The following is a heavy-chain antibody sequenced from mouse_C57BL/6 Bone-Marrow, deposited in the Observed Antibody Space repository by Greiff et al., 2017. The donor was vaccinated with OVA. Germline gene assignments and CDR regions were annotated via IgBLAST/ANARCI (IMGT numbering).Heavy chain of an antibody. D-gene: IGHD2-5*01. J-gene: IGHJ3*01. V-gene: IGHV1-81*01. CDR2: IYPRSGNT. CDR3: ARSTYYSNLAGFAY. CDR1: GYTFTSYG. Sequence: VQLQQSGAELARPGASVKLSCKASGYTFTSYGISWVKQRTGQGLEWIGEIYPRSGNTYYNEKFKGKATLTADKSSSTAYMELRSLTSEDSAVYFCARSTYYSNLAGFAYWGQGTLVTVSA.